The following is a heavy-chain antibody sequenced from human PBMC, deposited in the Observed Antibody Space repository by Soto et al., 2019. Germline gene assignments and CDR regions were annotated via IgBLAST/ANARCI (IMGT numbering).Heavy chain of an antibody. D-gene: IGHD3-9*01. V-gene: IGHV5-10-1*01. CDR2: IDPSDSYT. Sequence: GESLKISCKGSGYSFTSYWISWVRQMPGKGLEWMGRIDPSDSYTSYSPPFQGHVSSSADKSSSTAYLQWSSRKASDTAMYYCATETCPRYFDWSLNWFDPWGQVTLVTVSS. J-gene: IGHJ5*02. CDR1: GYSFTSYW. CDR3: ATETCPRYFDWSLNWFDP.